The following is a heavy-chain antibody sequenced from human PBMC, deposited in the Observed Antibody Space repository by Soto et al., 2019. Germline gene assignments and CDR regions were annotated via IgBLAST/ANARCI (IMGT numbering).Heavy chain of an antibody. V-gene: IGHV1-18*04. CDR2: ISAYNGNT. Sequence: QVQLVQSGAEVKKPGASVKVSCKASGYTFTSYGISWVRQAPGQEHEWMGWISAYNGNTNYAQKLQGRVTMTTDTSTSTAYMELRSLRSDDTAVYYCARSPLNPESYYGMDVWSQGSTVTVSS. CDR3: ARSPLNPESYYGMDV. CDR1: GYTFTSYG. J-gene: IGHJ6*02.